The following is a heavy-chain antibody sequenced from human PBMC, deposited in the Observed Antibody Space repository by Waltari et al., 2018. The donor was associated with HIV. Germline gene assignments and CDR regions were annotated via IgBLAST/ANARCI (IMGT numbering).Heavy chain of an antibody. CDR1: GGSTSSGSYY. V-gene: IGHV4-61*02. Sequence: QVQLQESGPGLVKPSQTLSLTCTVVGGSTSSGSYYWSWIRQPAGKGLEWIERIYTSGSTNYNPSLKSRVTISVDTSKNQFSLKLSSVTAADTAVYYCARGIPFFAFDYWGQGTLVTVSS. CDR2: IYTSGST. J-gene: IGHJ4*02. CDR3: ARGIPFFAFDY.